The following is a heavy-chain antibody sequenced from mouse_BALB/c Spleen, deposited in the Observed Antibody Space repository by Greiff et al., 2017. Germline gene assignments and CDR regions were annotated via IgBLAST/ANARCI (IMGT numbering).Heavy chain of an antibody. Sequence: QVQLQQSGAELVRPGSSVKISCKASGYAFSSYWMNWVKQRPGQGLEWIGQIYPGDGDTNYNGKFKGKATLTADKSSSTAYMQLSSLTSEDSAVYFCAISGPTWFAYWGQGTLVTVSA. CDR3: AISGPTWFAY. D-gene: IGHD3-1*01. J-gene: IGHJ3*01. CDR1: GYAFSSYW. V-gene: IGHV1-80*01. CDR2: IYPGDGDT.